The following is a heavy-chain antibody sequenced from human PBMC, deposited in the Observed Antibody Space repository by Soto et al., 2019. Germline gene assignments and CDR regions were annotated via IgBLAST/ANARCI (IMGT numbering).Heavy chain of an antibody. J-gene: IGHJ4*02. Sequence: GGSLRLSCAASGFTFSSYAMSWVRQAPGKGLEWVSAISGSGGSTYYADSVKGRFTISRDNSKNTLYLQMNSLRAEDTAVYYCAKDLYYYGSGSYSHFDYWGQGILVTVSS. CDR2: ISGSGGST. D-gene: IGHD3-10*01. V-gene: IGHV3-23*01. CDR1: GFTFSSYA. CDR3: AKDLYYYGSGSYSHFDY.